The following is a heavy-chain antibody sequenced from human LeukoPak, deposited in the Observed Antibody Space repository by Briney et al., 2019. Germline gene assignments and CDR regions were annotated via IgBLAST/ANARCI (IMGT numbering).Heavy chain of an antibody. V-gene: IGHV3-7*01. J-gene: IGHJ4*02. CDR3: ARDPFQYSSSWFDY. Sequence: GGSLRLSCAASGFIFSSYWMSWVRQASGKGLEWVANIKQDGSEKYYVDSVKGRFTISRDNAKNSLYLQMNSLRAEDTAVYYCARDPFQYSSSWFDYWGQGTLVTVSS. D-gene: IGHD6-13*01. CDR1: GFIFSSYW. CDR2: IKQDGSEK.